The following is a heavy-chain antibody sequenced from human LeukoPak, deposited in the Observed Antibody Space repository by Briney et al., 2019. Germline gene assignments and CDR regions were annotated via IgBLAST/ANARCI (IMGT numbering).Heavy chain of an antibody. J-gene: IGHJ3*02. CDR2: ISGNGGST. CDR1: GFTFSSYA. D-gene: IGHD6-6*01. Sequence: PGGSLRLSCAASGFTFSSYAMSWVRQAPGKGLEWVSAISGNGGSTYYAVSVKGRFTISRDNSKNTLYLQMNSLKVENTAVYYCAKNRWAARIIIDAFDIWGQGTMVTVSS. V-gene: IGHV3-23*01. CDR3: AKNRWAARIIIDAFDI.